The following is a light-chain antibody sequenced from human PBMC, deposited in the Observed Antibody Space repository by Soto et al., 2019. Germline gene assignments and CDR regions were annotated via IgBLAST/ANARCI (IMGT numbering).Light chain of an antibody. CDR3: CSYAGSSTYV. V-gene: IGLV2-8*01. Sequence: QSALTQPPSASGSPGQSVTISCTGTSSDVAVYQYVSWYQQHPGKAPILMIYEVNKRPSGVPDRFSGSKSGNTASLTVSGLQPEDEADYYCCSYAGSSTYVFGTGTKLTVL. CDR2: EVN. CDR1: SSDVAVYQY. J-gene: IGLJ1*01.